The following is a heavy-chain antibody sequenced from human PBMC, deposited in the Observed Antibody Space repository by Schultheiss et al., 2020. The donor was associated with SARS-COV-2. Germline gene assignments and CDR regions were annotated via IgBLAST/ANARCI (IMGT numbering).Heavy chain of an antibody. CDR3: ARGAPFQVVIGYFDY. V-gene: IGHV4-31*03. D-gene: IGHD2-15*01. J-gene: IGHJ4*02. CDR1: GGSISSGDYY. CDR2: ISNTGST. Sequence: SETLSLTCTVSGGSISSGDYYWSWIRHHPGKGLEWIGFISNTGSTYYNPSLKSRVTISRDTSKNQFSLRLTSVTVADTAVYYCARGAPFQVVIGYFDYWGQGSQVTVSS.